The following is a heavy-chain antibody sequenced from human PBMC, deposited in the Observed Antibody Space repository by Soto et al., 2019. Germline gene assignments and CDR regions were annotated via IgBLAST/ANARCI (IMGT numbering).Heavy chain of an antibody. CDR3: ARQSSAAATPYYFDY. CDR1: GFTFSSYA. Sequence: QVQLVESGGGVVQPGRSLRLSCAASGFTFSSYAMPWVRQAPGKGLEWVAVISYDGSNKYYADSVKGRFTISRDNSKNTLYLQMNSLRAEDTAVYYCARQSSAAATPYYFDYWGQGTLVTVSS. J-gene: IGHJ4*02. V-gene: IGHV3-30-3*01. D-gene: IGHD6-13*01. CDR2: ISYDGSNK.